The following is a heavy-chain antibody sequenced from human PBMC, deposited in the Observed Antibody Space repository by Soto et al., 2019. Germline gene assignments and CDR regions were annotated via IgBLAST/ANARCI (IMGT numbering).Heavy chain of an antibody. Sequence: QVQLVQSGAEVKKPGSSVKVSCKASGGTFSSYAISWVRQAPGQGLEWMGGIIPIFGTANYAQKFQGRVRITAEESTSTAYMELSSLRSEDTAVYYCARDNDSSSSYYYYGMDVWGQGTTVTVSS. J-gene: IGHJ6*02. D-gene: IGHD6-6*01. V-gene: IGHV1-69*01. CDR3: ARDNDSSSSYYYYGMDV. CDR2: IIPIFGTA. CDR1: GGTFSSYA.